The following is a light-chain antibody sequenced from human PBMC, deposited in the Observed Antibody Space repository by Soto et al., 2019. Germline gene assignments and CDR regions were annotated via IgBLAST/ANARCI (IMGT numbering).Light chain of an antibody. CDR1: SSNIGSNY. Sequence: QSALPQPPSASGTPGQRVTICCSGSSSNIGSNYVYWYQQLPGTAPKLLIYRNNQRPSGVPDRFSGSKSGTSASLAISGLRSEDEADYYCAAWDDSLSVVFGGGTKVTVL. J-gene: IGLJ2*01. CDR2: RNN. V-gene: IGLV1-47*01. CDR3: AAWDDSLSVV.